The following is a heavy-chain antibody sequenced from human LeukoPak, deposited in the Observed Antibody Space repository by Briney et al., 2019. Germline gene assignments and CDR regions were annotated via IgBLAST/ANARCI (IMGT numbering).Heavy chain of an antibody. Sequence: GGSLRLSCAASGFTFSDYYMSWIRQAPGKGLEWVSYISSSGSTIYYADSVRGRFTISRDNAKNSLYLQMNSLRAEDTAVYYCASSEPDLIVPTGEPDAFDIWGQGTMVTVSS. CDR2: ISSSGSTI. V-gene: IGHV3-11*01. D-gene: IGHD5-12*01. CDR3: ASSEPDLIVPTGEPDAFDI. J-gene: IGHJ3*02. CDR1: GFTFSDYY.